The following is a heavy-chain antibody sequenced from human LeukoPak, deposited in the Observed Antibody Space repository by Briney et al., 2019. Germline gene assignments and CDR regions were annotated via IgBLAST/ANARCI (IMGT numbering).Heavy chain of an antibody. D-gene: IGHD6-13*01. CDR2: IYYSGST. CDR1: GGSISSSSYY. J-gene: IGHJ4*02. CDR3: ARLWQQLVDY. Sequence: PSETLSLTCTVSGGSISSSSYYWGWIRQPPGKGLEWIGSIYYSGSTYYNPSLKSRVTISVDTSKNQFSLKLSSVTAADTAVYYCARLWQQLVDYWGQGTLVTVSS. V-gene: IGHV4-39*07.